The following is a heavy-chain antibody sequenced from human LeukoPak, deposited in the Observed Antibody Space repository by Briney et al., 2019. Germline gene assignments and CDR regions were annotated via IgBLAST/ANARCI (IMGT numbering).Heavy chain of an antibody. D-gene: IGHD3-10*01. CDR2: INHSGST. CDR3: ARDTDGSGSYGWFDP. Sequence: SETLSLTCAVYGGSFSGYYWSWIRQPPGKGLEWIGEINHSGSTNYNPSLKSRVTISVDTSKNQFSLKLSSVTAADTAVYYCARDTDGSGSYGWFDPWGQGTLVTVSS. V-gene: IGHV4-34*01. CDR1: GGSFSGYY. J-gene: IGHJ5*02.